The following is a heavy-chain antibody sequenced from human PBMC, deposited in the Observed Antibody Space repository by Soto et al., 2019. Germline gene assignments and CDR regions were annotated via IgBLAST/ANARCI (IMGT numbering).Heavy chain of an antibody. J-gene: IGHJ5*02. D-gene: IGHD3-9*01. CDR1: GFTFSSYA. CDR3: ARDRRNYDILTGCRFDP. V-gene: IGHV3-30-3*01. CDR2: ISYDGSNK. Sequence: PGGSLRLSCAASGFTFSSYAMHWVRQAPGKGPEWVAVISYDGSNKYYADSVKGRFTISRDNSKNTLYLQMNSLRAEDTAVYYCARDRRNYDILTGCRFDPWGQGTLVTVSS.